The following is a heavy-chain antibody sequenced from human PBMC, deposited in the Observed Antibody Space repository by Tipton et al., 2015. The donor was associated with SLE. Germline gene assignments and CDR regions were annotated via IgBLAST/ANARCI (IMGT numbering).Heavy chain of an antibody. V-gene: IGHV4-4*08. CDR3: ARGPDDFWSGYSEMDV. J-gene: IGHJ6*04. CDR2: IYTSGST. Sequence: TLSLTCTVSGGSISSYYWSWIRQPPGKGLEWIGRIYTSGSTNYNPSLKSRVTISVDTSKNQFSLKLSSVTAADTAVYYCARGPDDFWSGYSEMDVWGKGTTVTISS. CDR1: GGSISSYY. D-gene: IGHD3-3*01.